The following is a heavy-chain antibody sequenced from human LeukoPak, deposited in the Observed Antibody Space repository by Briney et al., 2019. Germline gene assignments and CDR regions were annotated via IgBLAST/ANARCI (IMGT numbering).Heavy chain of an antibody. Sequence: ASVKVSCKASGYTFINYYMHWVRQAPGQGLEWMGIINPSGGSTRYAQKFQGRVTMTRDTSTSTVYIELSSLRSEDTAVYYCAGSYSGSYYAESGVDYWGQGTLVTVSS. CDR3: AGSYSGSYYAESGVDY. V-gene: IGHV1-46*01. CDR1: GYTFINYY. D-gene: IGHD1-26*01. CDR2: INPSGGST. J-gene: IGHJ4*02.